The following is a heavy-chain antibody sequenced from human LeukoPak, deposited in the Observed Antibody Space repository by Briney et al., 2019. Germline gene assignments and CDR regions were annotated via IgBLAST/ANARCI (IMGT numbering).Heavy chain of an antibody. Sequence: SGTLSLTCTVSGGSISSSSYYWGWIRQPPGKGLEWIGSIYYSGSTYYNPSLKSRVTISVDTSKNQFSLKLSSVTAADTAVYYCARVTSGSYYGDAFDIWGQGTMVTVSS. V-gene: IGHV4-39*07. CDR1: GGSISSSSYY. J-gene: IGHJ3*02. CDR3: ARVTSGSYYGDAFDI. CDR2: IYYSGST. D-gene: IGHD1-26*01.